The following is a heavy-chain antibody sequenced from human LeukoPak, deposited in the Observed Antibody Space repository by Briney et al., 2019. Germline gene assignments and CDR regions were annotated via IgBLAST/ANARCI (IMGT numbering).Heavy chain of an antibody. V-gene: IGHV4-34*01. Sequence: KPSETLSLTCAVYGGSFSGYYWSWIRQPPGEGLEWIGEINHSGSTNYNPSLKSRVTISVDTSKNQFSLKLSSVTAADTAVYYCARGKRGKGLKTYYYDSSGYWPIDYWGQGTLVTVSS. CDR1: GGSFSGYY. CDR2: INHSGST. J-gene: IGHJ4*02. CDR3: ARGKRGKGLKTYYYDSSGYWPIDY. D-gene: IGHD3-22*01.